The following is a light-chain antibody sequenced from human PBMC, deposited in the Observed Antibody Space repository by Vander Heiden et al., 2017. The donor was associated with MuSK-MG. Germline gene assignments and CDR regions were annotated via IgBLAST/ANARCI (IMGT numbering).Light chain of an antibody. CDR2: AAS. Sequence: IQLTQPPSFLSVSVGYRVIITRWASQGISCYLAWYQQKPGKATKLLIYAASTLKRGVPSRFGSSGSGTEFTLTISSLQPEDFATYYCQQISSYPLFGPGTKVEIK. CDR3: QQISSYPL. V-gene: IGKV1-9*01. J-gene: IGKJ3*01. CDR1: QGISCY.